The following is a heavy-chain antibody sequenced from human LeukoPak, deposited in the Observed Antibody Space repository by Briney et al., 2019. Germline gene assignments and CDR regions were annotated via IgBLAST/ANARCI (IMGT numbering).Heavy chain of an antibody. CDR3: ARLRYYGSGSYYPDY. CDR1: GGSISSYY. D-gene: IGHD3-10*01. CDR2: IYYSGST. Sequence: SSETLSLTCTVSGGSISSYYWSWIRQPPGKGLEWIGYIYYSGSTNYNPSLKSRVTISVDTSKNQFSLKLSSVTAADTAVYYCARLRYYGSGSYYPDYWGQGTLVTVSS. V-gene: IGHV4-59*08. J-gene: IGHJ4*02.